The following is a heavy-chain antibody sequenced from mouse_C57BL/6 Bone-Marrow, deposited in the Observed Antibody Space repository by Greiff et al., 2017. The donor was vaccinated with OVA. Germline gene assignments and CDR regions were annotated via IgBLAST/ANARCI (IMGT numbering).Heavy chain of an antibody. J-gene: IGHJ4*01. D-gene: IGHD1-1*01. CDR2: IYPGDGDT. CDR3: ANYYGSEAMDY. Sequence: VQLQQSGPELVKPGASVKISCKASGYAFSSSWMNWVKQRPGKGLEWIGRIYPGDGDTNYNGKFKGKATLTADKSSSTAYMQLSSLTSEDSAVYFCANYYGSEAMDYWGQGTSVTVSS. V-gene: IGHV1-82*01. CDR1: GYAFSSSW.